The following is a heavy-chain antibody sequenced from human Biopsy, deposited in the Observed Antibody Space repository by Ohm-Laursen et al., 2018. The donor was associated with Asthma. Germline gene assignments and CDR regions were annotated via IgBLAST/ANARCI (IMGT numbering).Heavy chain of an antibody. Sequence: SETLSLTCDVYPGSFSGFFWTWIRQSPGKGLEWIGETNERGVTNNNPSLKSRVTISVDRSQRQFSLKVNSVTAADTAVYYCARMNSLIQAANYFSYAMDVWGQGTTVTVSS. CDR2: TNERGVT. CDR1: PGSFSGFF. CDR3: ARMNSLIQAANYFSYAMDV. D-gene: IGHD2-21*01. J-gene: IGHJ6*02. V-gene: IGHV4-34*01.